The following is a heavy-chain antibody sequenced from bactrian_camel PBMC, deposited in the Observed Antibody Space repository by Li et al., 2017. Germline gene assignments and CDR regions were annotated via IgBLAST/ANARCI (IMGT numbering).Heavy chain of an antibody. D-gene: IGHD6*01. J-gene: IGHJ4*01. Sequence: QVQLVESGGGLVQPGGSLRLSCAASGSASTSNCMAWFRHVPGKEREAVAALHTAGDSTFYADFVKGRFTISQDKAKNTMYLQMSSLKPEDTAMYYCAKSSDGDWYSPRKEFTDWGQGTQVTVS. CDR1: GSASTSNC. V-gene: IGHV3S1*01. CDR2: LHTAGDST. CDR3: AKSSDGDWYSPRKEFTD.